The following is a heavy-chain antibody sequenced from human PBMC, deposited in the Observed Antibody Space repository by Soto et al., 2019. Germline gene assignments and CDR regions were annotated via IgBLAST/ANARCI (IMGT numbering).Heavy chain of an antibody. CDR2: IWYDGSNK. CDR1: GFTFSSYG. CDR3: ARDRVAVAGYYYGMDV. Sequence: GGSLRLSCAASGFTFSSYGMHWVRQAPGKGLEWVAVIWYDGSNKYYADSVKGRFTISRDNSKNTLYLQMNSLRAEDTAVYYCARDRVAVAGYYYGMDVWGQGTTVTVSS. V-gene: IGHV3-33*01. D-gene: IGHD6-19*01. J-gene: IGHJ6*02.